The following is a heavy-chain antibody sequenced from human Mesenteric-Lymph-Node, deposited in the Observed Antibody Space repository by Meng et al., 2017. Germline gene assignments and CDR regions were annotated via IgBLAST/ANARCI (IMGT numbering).Heavy chain of an antibody. CDR3: ASFPPPGKQWLVTDY. V-gene: IGHV4-4*02. CDR2: IYHSGST. CDR1: GGSIRSSNC. J-gene: IGHJ4*02. Sequence: VPREESGPGLVEPSWAPSLTCAASGGSIRSSNCGSWVRQPPGKGLEWIGEIYHSGSTNYNPSLKSRVTISVDKSKNQFSLKLSSVTAADTAVYYCASFPPPGKQWLVTDYWGQGTLVTVSS. D-gene: IGHD6-19*01.